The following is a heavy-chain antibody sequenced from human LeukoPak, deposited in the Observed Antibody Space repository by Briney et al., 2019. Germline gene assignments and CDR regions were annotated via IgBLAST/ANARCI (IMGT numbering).Heavy chain of an antibody. CDR2: IIPIFGTA. CDR1: GGTFSSYA. J-gene: IGHJ5*02. CDR3: ARWTTPGNWFDP. Sequence: SVKVSCKASGGTFSSYAISWVRQAPGQGLEWMGGIIPIFGTANYAQKFQGRVTITTDESTSTAYMELSSLRSEDTAVYYCARWTTPGNWFDPWGQGTLVTVSS. V-gene: IGHV1-69*05. D-gene: IGHD3/OR15-3a*01.